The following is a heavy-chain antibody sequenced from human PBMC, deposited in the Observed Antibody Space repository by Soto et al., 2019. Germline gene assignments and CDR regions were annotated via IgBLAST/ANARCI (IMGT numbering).Heavy chain of an antibody. J-gene: IGHJ4*02. CDR3: VRERVGTYYYDSSGYLGDY. V-gene: IGHV1-69*01. D-gene: IGHD3-22*01. CDR1: GGTFSSYA. CDR2: IIPIFGTA. Sequence: QVQLVQSGAEVKKPGSSVKVSCKASGGTFSSYAISWVRQAPGQGLEWMGGIIPIFGTANDRQKFQGRVTITADESTSTAYMELSSLRSEDTAVYYCVRERVGTYYYDSSGYLGDYWGQGTLVTVSS.